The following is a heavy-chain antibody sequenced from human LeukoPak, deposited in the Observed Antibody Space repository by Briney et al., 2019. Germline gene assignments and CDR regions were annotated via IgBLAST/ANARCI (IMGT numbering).Heavy chain of an antibody. CDR3: AKDAIDITQGNGMDV. D-gene: IGHD3-3*01. CDR2: ISYDGSNK. V-gene: IGHV3-30*18. CDR1: GFTFSSYG. J-gene: IGHJ6*02. Sequence: GRSPRLSCAASGFTFSSYGMHWVRQAPGKGLEWVAVISYDGSNKYYADSVKGRFTISRDNSKNTLYLQMNSLRAEDTAVYYCAKDAIDITQGNGMDVWGQGTTVTVSS.